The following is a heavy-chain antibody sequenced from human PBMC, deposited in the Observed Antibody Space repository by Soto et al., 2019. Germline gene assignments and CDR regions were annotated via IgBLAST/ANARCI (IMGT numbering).Heavy chain of an antibody. CDR3: AREQSVVRGAYGDY. V-gene: IGHV4-61*01. D-gene: IGHD3-10*01. CDR1: GDSVSSGHYF. J-gene: IGHJ4*02. CDR2: IYYTGST. Sequence: SETLSLTCTVSGDSVSSGHYFWSWIRQPPGKALEWIGYIYYTGSTNYNPSLKSRVTISVDTSKNQFSLKMNSVNAADTAVYFCAREQSVVRGAYGDYWGQGTLVTVS.